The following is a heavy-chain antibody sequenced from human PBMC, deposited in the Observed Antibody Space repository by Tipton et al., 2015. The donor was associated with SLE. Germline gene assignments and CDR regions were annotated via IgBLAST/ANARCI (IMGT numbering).Heavy chain of an antibody. Sequence: QLVQSGAEVKKPGSSVKVSCKASGGTFSSYAISWVRQAPGQGLEWMGGIIPIFGTANYAQKFQGRVTITADESTSTAYMELSSLRSEDTAAYSCARDSGRIGAARPEAFDIWAQGTMVTVSS. CDR1: GGTFSSYA. D-gene: IGHD6-6*01. J-gene: IGHJ3*02. V-gene: IGHV1-69*01. CDR2: IIPIFGTA. CDR3: ARDSGRIGAARPEAFDI.